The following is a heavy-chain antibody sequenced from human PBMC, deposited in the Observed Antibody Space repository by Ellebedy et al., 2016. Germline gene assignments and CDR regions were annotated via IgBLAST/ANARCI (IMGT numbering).Heavy chain of an antibody. CDR2: IIHSGSN. V-gene: IGHV4-34*12. CDR1: GGSFSGYY. Sequence: SETLSLTCAVYGGSFSGYYWTWIRQPPGKGLEWIGEIIHSGSNNYNPSLKSRVTISVDTSKNQFSLRLSSVTAADTALYYCASGLGVRRMNAFEIWGQGTMVTVSS. J-gene: IGHJ3*02. D-gene: IGHD2-8*02. CDR3: ASGLGVRRMNAFEI.